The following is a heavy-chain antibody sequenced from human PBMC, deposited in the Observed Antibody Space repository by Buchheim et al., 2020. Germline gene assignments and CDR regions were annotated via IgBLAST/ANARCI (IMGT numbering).Heavy chain of an antibody. CDR2: VNPRGGST. D-gene: IGHD2-2*01. CDR1: GYTFTNYY. Sequence: QVQLVQSGAEVKKPGASVKVSCKASGYTFTNYYMNWVRQAPGQGLEWMGIVNPRGGSTSYAQKFQGRVTMTRDTSTSTAYMELSSLRSEDTAVYFCARGGVVLLPAAIHWFDPWGQGTL. J-gene: IGHJ5*02. CDR3: ARGGVVLLPAAIHWFDP. V-gene: IGHV1-46*01.